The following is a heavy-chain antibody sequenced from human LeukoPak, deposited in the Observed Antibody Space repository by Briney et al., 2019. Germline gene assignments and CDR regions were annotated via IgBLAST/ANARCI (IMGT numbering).Heavy chain of an antibody. V-gene: IGHV3-20*04. CDR3: ARGRVVRGAGTYYFDY. CDR1: GFTFDDYG. D-gene: IGHD3-10*01. J-gene: IGHJ4*02. CDR2: INWNGGST. Sequence: GGSLRLSCAASGFTFDDYGMSWVRQAPGKGPEWVSGINWNGGSTGYADSVKGRFTISRDNAKNSLYLQLNSLRAEDTALYYCARGRVVRGAGTYYFDYWGQGTLVTVSS.